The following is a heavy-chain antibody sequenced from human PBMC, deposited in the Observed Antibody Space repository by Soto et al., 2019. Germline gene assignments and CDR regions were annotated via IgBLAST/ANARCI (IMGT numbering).Heavy chain of an antibody. Sequence: GASVKVSCKASGGTFSSYTISWVRQAPGQVLEWMGWLSAYIGNKKYAQKLQGRVTLTTDTSTSTAYMELRILRSDDTAVYYCARDSPPVDYWGQGTLVTVSS. V-gene: IGHV1-18*01. J-gene: IGHJ4*02. CDR1: GGTFSSYT. CDR2: LSAYIGNK. CDR3: ARDSPPVDY.